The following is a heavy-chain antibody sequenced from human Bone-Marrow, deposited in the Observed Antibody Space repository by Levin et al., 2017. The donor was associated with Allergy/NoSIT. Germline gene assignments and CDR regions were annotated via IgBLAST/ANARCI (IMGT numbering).Heavy chain of an antibody. D-gene: IGHD2/OR15-2a*01. CDR3: AIIRGGNY. CDR2: ISGSGDSI. V-gene: IGHV3-21*01. CDR1: GFTFTSYG. J-gene: IGHJ4*02. Sequence: GGSLRLSCAASGFTFTSYGMNWVRQAPGKGLEWVSSISGSGDSIYYADSVKGRFTISRDNVQNSLYLQMNSLRVEDTAVYYCAIIRGGNYWGQGTLVTVSS.